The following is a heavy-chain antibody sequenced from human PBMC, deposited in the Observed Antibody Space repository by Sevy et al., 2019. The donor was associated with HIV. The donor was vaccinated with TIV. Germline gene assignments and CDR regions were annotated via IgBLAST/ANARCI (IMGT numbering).Heavy chain of an antibody. CDR1: GASINKSSYF. Sequence: SETLSLTCTVSGASINKSSYFWGWIRQSPGTGLEWIGIIYYSGTTFYNPSLRSRVTISVDTSKNQISLRLRSVTAADTAVYYGARRGGYCGSDCYSRWFDPWGQGTLVTVSS. CDR3: ARRGGYCGSDCYSRWFDP. V-gene: IGHV4-39*01. CDR2: IYYSGTT. D-gene: IGHD2-21*02. J-gene: IGHJ5*02.